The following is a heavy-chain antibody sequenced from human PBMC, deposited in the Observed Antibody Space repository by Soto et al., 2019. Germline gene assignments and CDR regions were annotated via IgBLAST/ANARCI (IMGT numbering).Heavy chain of an antibody. D-gene: IGHD2-15*01. CDR2: IYDSGST. J-gene: IGHJ4*02. CDR1: GGSISSSY. Sequence: PSETLSLTCTVSGGSISSSYWSWIRQPPGKGLEWIGYIYDSGSTYYNSSLKSRVTMSVDTSKNQFSLNLSSVTAADTAVYYCARKLIYWGQGTPVPVSS. V-gene: IGHV4-59*08. CDR3: ARKLIY.